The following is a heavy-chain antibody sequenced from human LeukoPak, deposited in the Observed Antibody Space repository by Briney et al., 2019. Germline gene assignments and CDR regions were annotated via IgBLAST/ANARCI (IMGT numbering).Heavy chain of an antibody. Sequence: PGGSLRPSCAASGFTFDDYAMHWVRQAPGKGLEWVSGISWNSGSIGYADSVKGRFTISRDNAKNSLYLQMNSLRAEDTALYYCAKGQTLNYYDSSGFDYWGQGTLVTVSS. J-gene: IGHJ4*02. CDR1: GFTFDDYA. D-gene: IGHD3-22*01. V-gene: IGHV3-9*01. CDR3: AKGQTLNYYDSSGFDY. CDR2: ISWNSGSI.